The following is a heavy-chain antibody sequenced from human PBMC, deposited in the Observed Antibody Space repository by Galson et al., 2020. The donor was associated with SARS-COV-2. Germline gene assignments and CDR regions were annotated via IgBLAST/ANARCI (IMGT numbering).Heavy chain of an antibody. CDR1: GFNFGTYG. D-gene: IGHD2-21*01. V-gene: IGHV3-30*19. Sequence: GESLKISCTASGFNFGTYGMHWVRQAPGKGLEWVAVISFHGSHKYYADSVKGRFAVSRDNSNDTLYLQMNSLRVEDTAVYYCARDPSYSAYYFDYWGQGTLVTVSS. CDR3: ARDPSYSAYYFDY. J-gene: IGHJ4*02. CDR2: ISFHGSHK.